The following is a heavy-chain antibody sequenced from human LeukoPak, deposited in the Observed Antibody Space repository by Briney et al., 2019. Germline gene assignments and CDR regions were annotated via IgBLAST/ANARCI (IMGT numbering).Heavy chain of an antibody. CDR2: IGGGST. V-gene: IGHV3-38-3*01. CDR1: GFTFSSYE. Sequence: GGSLRLSCAASGFTFSSYEMNWVRQAPGKGLEWVSSIGGGSTYYADSMKGRFTISRDNSKNTLYLQMNSLRAEDTAVYYCAKDPRPPYYYDSSGYYQGGEYFQHWGQGTLVTVSS. J-gene: IGHJ1*01. CDR3: AKDPRPPYYYDSSGYYQGGEYFQH. D-gene: IGHD3-22*01.